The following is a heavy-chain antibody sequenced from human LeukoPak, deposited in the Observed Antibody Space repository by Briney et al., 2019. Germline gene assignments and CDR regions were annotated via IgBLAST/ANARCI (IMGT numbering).Heavy chain of an antibody. D-gene: IGHD1-26*01. CDR3: AKSLLTTASGTGRAFDI. J-gene: IGHJ3*02. CDR1: GFTFSSYG. V-gene: IGHV3-33*08. CDR2: IWYGGSNK. Sequence: GSLRLSCAASGFTFSSYGMHWVRQAPGKGLEWVAVIWYGGSNKYYADSVKGRFTISRDNSKNTLYLQMNSLRAEDTAKYYCAKSLLTTASGTGRAFDIWGQGTVVTVSA.